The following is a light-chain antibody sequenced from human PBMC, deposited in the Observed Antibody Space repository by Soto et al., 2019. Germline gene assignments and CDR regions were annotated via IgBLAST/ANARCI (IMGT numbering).Light chain of an antibody. Sequence: DIQMTQSPSTLSSSVGDGVTITCRATQTINTRLAWYQQKPGKAPNLLIYQASSLESGVPLRFSGSGSGTEFTLTISSLQPDDFAIYYCQQYNSDPWTFGQGTKVDIK. CDR3: QQYNSDPWT. J-gene: IGKJ1*01. V-gene: IGKV1-5*03. CDR1: QTINTR. CDR2: QAS.